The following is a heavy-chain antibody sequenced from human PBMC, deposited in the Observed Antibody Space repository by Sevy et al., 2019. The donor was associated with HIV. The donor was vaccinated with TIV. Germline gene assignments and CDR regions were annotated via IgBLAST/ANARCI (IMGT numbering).Heavy chain of an antibody. CDR1: GFTFTSSA. Sequence: ASVKVSCKASGFTFTSSAVQWVRQARGQRLEWIGWIVVGSGNTNYAQKFQERVTITRDMSTSTAYMELSSPRSEDTAVYYCAATSDYDSSDYYRLTYYGMDVWGQGTTVTVSS. CDR2: IVVGSGNT. CDR3: AATSDYDSSDYYRLTYYGMDV. V-gene: IGHV1-58*01. D-gene: IGHD3-22*01. J-gene: IGHJ6*02.